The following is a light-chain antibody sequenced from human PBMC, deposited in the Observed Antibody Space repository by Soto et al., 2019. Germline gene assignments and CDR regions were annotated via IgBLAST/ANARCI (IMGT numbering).Light chain of an antibody. CDR3: TAWDDSLNGPV. J-gene: IGLJ2*01. CDR1: ISNIGSNT. V-gene: IGLV1-44*01. Sequence: QSVLTQPPSASGTPGQRFTIACSGSISNIGSNTVDWYQQLPGTAPKLLIYSNNQRPSGVPDRFSGSKSGTSASLAISGLQSEDEADYYCTAWDDSLNGPVFGGGTKVTVL. CDR2: SNN.